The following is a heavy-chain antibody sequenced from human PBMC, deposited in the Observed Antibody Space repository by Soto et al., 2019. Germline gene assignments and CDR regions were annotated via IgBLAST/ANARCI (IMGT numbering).Heavy chain of an antibody. D-gene: IGHD3-3*01. CDR3: ADGGEWYVNFEY. V-gene: IGHV3-23*01. CDR2: ISASGGST. J-gene: IGHJ4*02. Sequence: LRLTCSASGFTFSSYAMSWVRQAPGKGLEWVSAISASGGSTYYADSVKGRFTISRDNSKNTLYLQMNNLRVEDKAVYYCADGGEWYVNFEYWGLGTLVPVS. CDR1: GFTFSSYA.